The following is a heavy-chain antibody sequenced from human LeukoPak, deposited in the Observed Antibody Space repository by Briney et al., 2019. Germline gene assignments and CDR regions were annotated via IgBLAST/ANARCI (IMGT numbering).Heavy chain of an antibody. CDR2: INNDGSST. J-gene: IGHJ6*03. CDR3: ARVAWGDCYYYYMDV. CDR1: GFTFSSYW. D-gene: IGHD3-16*01. V-gene: IGHV3-74*01. Sequence: GGSLRLSCGASGFTFSSYWMHWVRQAPGKGLVWVSRINNDGSSTSYADSVQGRFTISRDNAKNTLYLQMNSLRAEDTALYYCARVAWGDCYYYYMDVWGKGTTVTVSS.